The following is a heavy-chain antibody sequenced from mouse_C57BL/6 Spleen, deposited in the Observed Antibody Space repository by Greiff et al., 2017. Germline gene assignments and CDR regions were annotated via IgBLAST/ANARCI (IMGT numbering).Heavy chain of an antibody. V-gene: IGHV1-69*01. Sequence: QVQLKQPGAELVMPGASVKLSCKASGYTFTSYWMHWVKQRPGQGLEWIGEIDPSDSYTNYNQKFKGKSTLTVDKSSSTAYMQLSSLTSEDSAVYYCARLLYSNVFDYWGQGTTLTVSS. CDR3: ARLLYSNVFDY. D-gene: IGHD2-5*01. CDR2: IDPSDSYT. J-gene: IGHJ2*01. CDR1: GYTFTSYW.